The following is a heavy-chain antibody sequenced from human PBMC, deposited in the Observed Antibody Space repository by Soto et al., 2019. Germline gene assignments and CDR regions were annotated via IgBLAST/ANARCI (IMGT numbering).Heavy chain of an antibody. CDR3: VRPRGYNYGYFVY. J-gene: IGHJ4*02. V-gene: IGHV3-74*01. CDR2: INSDGSDT. Sequence: PGGSKRLSCAASEFTFKNYWMHWVSQATGKGLMWVSRINSDGSDTSYADYVKGRFTISRDNAKNTLYLQMNSLGAEDMAFYYCVRPRGYNYGYFVYLGQGTLVTVSS. CDR1: EFTFKNYW. D-gene: IGHD5-18*01.